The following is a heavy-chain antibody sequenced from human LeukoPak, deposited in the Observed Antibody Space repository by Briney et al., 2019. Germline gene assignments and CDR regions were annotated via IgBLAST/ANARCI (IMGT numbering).Heavy chain of an antibody. D-gene: IGHD6-6*01. Sequence: PGGSLRLSCAASGFTFADYAMHWVRQVPGKGLEWVSGITWNSGSIGYADSVKGRFTISRDNAKNSLYLQMNSLRAEDTALYYCAKWKYSNSGIDDYWGQGTLVTVSS. CDR3: AKWKYSNSGIDDY. J-gene: IGHJ4*02. CDR2: ITWNSGSI. CDR1: GFTFADYA. V-gene: IGHV3-9*01.